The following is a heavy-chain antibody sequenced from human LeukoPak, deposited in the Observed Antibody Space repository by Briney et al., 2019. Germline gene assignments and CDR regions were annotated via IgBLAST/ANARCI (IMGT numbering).Heavy chain of an antibody. CDR3: ARVAARSYYYYMDV. J-gene: IGHJ6*03. Sequence: SETLSLTCTVSGGSISSGSYYWSWIRQPAGKGLEWIGRIYTSGSTNYNPSLKSRVTISVDTSKNQFSLKLSSVTAADTAVYYCARVAARSYYYYMDVWGKGTTVTVSS. V-gene: IGHV4-61*02. CDR2: IYTSGST. CDR1: GGSISSGSYY. D-gene: IGHD6-6*01.